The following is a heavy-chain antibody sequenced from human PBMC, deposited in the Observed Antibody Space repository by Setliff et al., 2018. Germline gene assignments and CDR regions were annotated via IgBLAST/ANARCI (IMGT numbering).Heavy chain of an antibody. CDR1: GGSISSGGYY. D-gene: IGHD2-2*02. Sequence: SETLSLTCSVSGGSISSGGYYWGWIRQFPGKGLEWIGRIYYRGDTYYNASLKSRVTILLDTTNNQFSLKLTSMTAADTAVYYCAKGGGRYHSDSWGQGILVTVSS. V-gene: IGHV4-39*07. CDR3: AKGGGRYHSDS. CDR2: IYYRGDT. J-gene: IGHJ4*02.